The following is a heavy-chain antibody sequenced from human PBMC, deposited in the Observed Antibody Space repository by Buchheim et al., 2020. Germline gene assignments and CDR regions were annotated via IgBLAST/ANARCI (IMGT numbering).Heavy chain of an antibody. CDR3: AKTPNGDYEYLQH. Sequence: EVQLLESGGGSVQPGVSLRLSCAASGFTFRNFELSWVRQAPGKGLEWVSGINARGDSTHYADSVKGRLTISRDNSRNTLSLQMNYVRAEDTAIYYCAKTPNGDYEYLQHWGQGTL. CDR1: GFTFRNFE. J-gene: IGHJ1*01. CDR2: INARGDST. V-gene: IGHV3-23*01. D-gene: IGHD4-17*01.